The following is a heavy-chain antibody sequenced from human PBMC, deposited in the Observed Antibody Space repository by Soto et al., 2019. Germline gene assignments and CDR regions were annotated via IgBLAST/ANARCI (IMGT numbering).Heavy chain of an antibody. CDR2: ISGSGVST. V-gene: IGHV3-23*01. CDR1: GFTFSSYA. J-gene: IGHJ4*02. Sequence: GGSLRLSCAASGFTFSSYAMSWVRQAPGKGLEWVSTISGSGVSTYYADSVMGRFTISRDNSKNTLYLQMNSLRAEDTAVYYCAKDPPFSGYCSGGSCYPYTVSNYFDYWGQGTLVTVSS. CDR3: AKDPPFSGYCSGGSCYPYTVSNYFDY. D-gene: IGHD2-15*01.